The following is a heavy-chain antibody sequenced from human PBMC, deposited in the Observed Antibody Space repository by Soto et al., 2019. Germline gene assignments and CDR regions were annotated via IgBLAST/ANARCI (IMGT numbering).Heavy chain of an antibody. V-gene: IGHV4-38-2*02. CDR1: GYSISSSHY. CDR2: IYHSGTT. J-gene: IGHJ4*02. D-gene: IGHD3-22*01. Sequence: SETLSLTCAVSGYSISSSHYWGWIRQPPGKGLEWIGTIYHSGTTYYNPSLKSRVTISVDTSKNQFSLKLSSASAADTAVYYCARDVSYFDSSGHHWEAPLDHWGQGTMGT. CDR3: ARDVSYFDSSGHHWEAPLDH.